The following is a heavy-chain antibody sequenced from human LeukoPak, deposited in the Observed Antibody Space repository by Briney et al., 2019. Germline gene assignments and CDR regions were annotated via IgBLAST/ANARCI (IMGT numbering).Heavy chain of an antibody. V-gene: IGHV3-7*01. CDR2: MKEDGSET. CDR1: GFIFSNYW. Sequence: GGPLRLSCAASGFIFSNYWMSWVRQAPGKVLEWVANMKEDGSETYYEYSVKGRVTIFRDNTKHSLYLQMNSCRAAGASVYECASRSHFNYWGQGALVTVSS. CDR3: ASRSHFNY. J-gene: IGHJ4*02.